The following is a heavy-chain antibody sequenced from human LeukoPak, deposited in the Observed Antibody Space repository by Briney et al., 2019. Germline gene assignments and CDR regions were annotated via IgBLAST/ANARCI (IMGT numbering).Heavy chain of an antibody. CDR2: IYPRDGST. V-gene: IGHV1-46*01. Sequence: ASVKVSCKASGGTFSSYAISWVRQAPGQGLEWMGMIYPRDGSTSYAQRFQDRVTVTGDTSTSTVHMELSGLRSEDTAVYYCARDQEGFDYWGQGTLVTVSS. CDR3: ARDQEGFDY. J-gene: IGHJ4*02. CDR1: GGTFSSYA.